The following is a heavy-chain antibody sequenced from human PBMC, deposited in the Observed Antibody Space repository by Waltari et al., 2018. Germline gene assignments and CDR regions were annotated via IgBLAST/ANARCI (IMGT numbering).Heavy chain of an antibody. V-gene: IGHV1-69*04. D-gene: IGHD1-1*01. CDR2: IIPILGIA. CDR3: ARSLQRPRAGVSFDY. CDR1: GGTFSSYA. J-gene: IGHJ4*02. Sequence: QVQLVQSGAEVKKPGSSVKVSCKASGGTFSSYAISWVRQAPGQGLEWMGRIIPILGIANYAQKFQGRVTITADKSTSTAYMELSSLRSEDTAVYYCARSLQRPRAGVSFDYWGQGTLVTVSS.